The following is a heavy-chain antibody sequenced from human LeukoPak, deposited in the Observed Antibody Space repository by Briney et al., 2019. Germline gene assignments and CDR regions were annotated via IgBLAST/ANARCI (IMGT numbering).Heavy chain of an antibody. CDR1: GYTFTGYY. V-gene: IGHV1-2*02. CDR2: INPNSGGT. Sequence: GASVKVSCKASGYTFTGYYMHWVRQAPGQGLEWMGWINPNSGGTNYAQKFQGRVTMTRDTSISTAYMELSRLRSDDTAVYYCARVPFYCSSTSCYTPYYFDYWGQGTLVTVSS. D-gene: IGHD2-2*02. J-gene: IGHJ4*02. CDR3: ARVPFYCSSTSCYTPYYFDY.